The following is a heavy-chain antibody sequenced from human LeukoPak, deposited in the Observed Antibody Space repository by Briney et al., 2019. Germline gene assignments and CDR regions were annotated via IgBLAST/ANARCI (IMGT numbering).Heavy chain of an antibody. Sequence: ASVKVSCKASGYTFTSYDINWVRQATGQGLEWMGWMNPNSGNTGYAQKFQGRVTMTRNTSISTAYMELSSLRSGDTAVYYCANSYYGDDAFDIWGQGTMVTVSS. CDR1: GYTFTSYD. CDR3: ANSYYGDDAFDI. CDR2: MNPNSGNT. J-gene: IGHJ3*02. D-gene: IGHD3-22*01. V-gene: IGHV1-8*01.